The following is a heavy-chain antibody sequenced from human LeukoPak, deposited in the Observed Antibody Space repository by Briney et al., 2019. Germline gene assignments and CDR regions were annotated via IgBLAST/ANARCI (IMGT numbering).Heavy chain of an antibody. D-gene: IGHD5-18*01. CDR1: GGSISSSSYY. J-gene: IGHJ4*02. Sequence: PSETLSLTCTVSGGSISSSSYYWGWIRQPPGKGLEWIGSIYYSGSTYYNPSLKSRVTISVDKSKNQFSLKLSSVTAADTAVYYCAREKKRIQDYWGQGTLVTVSS. CDR3: AREKKRIQDY. V-gene: IGHV4-39*07. CDR2: IYYSGST.